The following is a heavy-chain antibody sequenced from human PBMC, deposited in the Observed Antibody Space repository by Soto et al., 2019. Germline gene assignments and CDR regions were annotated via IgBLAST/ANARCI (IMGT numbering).Heavy chain of an antibody. J-gene: IGHJ6*02. V-gene: IGHV4-4*02. D-gene: IGHD6-13*01. CDR2: IYHSGST. Sequence: QVQLQESGPGLVKPSGTLSLTCAVSGGSISSSNWWSWVRQPPGKGLEWIGEIYHSGSTNYNPSLKSRVTISVDKSKNQFSLKQSSVTAADTAVYYCARAGWSSSSWSLPYYYYGMDVWGQGTTVTVSS. CDR1: GGSISSSNW. CDR3: ARAGWSSSSWSLPYYYYGMDV.